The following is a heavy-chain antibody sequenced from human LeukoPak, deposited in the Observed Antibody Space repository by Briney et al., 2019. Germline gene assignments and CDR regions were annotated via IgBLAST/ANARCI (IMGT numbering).Heavy chain of an antibody. Sequence: PSETLSLTCTVSCGSISSYYWSWIRQPPGKGLEWIGYIYYSGSTNYNPSLKSRVTISVDTSKDQFSLKLSSVASADAAVYHRARVTQQQLVLGWFFDIWGQGTMVTVSS. CDR2: IYYSGST. J-gene: IGHJ3*02. CDR3: ARVTQQQLVLGWFFDI. D-gene: IGHD6-13*01. CDR1: CGSISSYY. V-gene: IGHV4-59*01.